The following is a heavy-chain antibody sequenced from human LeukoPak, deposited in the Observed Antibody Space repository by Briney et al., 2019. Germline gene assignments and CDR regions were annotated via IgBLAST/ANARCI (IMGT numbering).Heavy chain of an antibody. V-gene: IGHV1-2*02. CDR2: INPNSGDT. D-gene: IGHD4-17*01. Sequence: ASVMVSCKASGYTFTGYYIRWVRQAPGQGLEWMGWINPNSGDTNYAQKFQDRVTLTRDTSISTAYMEVTNLRSDDTAVYYCARPNGDYYNWFDPWGQGTLVTVSS. CDR3: ARPNGDYYNWFDP. CDR1: GYTFTGYY. J-gene: IGHJ5*02.